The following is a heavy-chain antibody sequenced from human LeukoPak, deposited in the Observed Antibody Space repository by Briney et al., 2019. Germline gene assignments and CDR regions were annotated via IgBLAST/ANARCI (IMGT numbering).Heavy chain of an antibody. CDR2: ISSSGSTI. Sequence: GGSLRLSCAASGFTFSDYYMSWIRQAPGKGLEWVSYISSSGSTIYYADSVKGRFTISRDNAKNSLYLQMNSLRAEDTAVYYCARDRSSSSGSWYVYYYYYYMDVWGKGTTVTISS. CDR3: ARDRSSSSGSWYVYYYYYYMDV. D-gene: IGHD6-13*01. J-gene: IGHJ6*03. CDR1: GFTFSDYY. V-gene: IGHV3-11*01.